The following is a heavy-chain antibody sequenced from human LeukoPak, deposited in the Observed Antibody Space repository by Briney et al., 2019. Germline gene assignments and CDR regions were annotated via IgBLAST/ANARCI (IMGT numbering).Heavy chain of an antibody. Sequence: SETLSLTCTVSGGSISSGGYFWSWIRQHPGKGLGWIRFMYYSGSNYYNQSLKSRVTISVDTSKNQFSLKLSSVTAADTAVYYCAGSGHDYDYYYYYMDVWGKGTTVTVSS. J-gene: IGHJ6*03. CDR2: MYYSGSN. D-gene: IGHD5-12*01. CDR3: AGSGHDYDYYYYYMDV. CDR1: GGSISSGGYF. V-gene: IGHV4-31*03.